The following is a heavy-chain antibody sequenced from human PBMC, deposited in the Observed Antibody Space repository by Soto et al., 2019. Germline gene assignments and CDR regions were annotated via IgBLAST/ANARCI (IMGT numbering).Heavy chain of an antibody. CDR1: GDSISSADYY. D-gene: IGHD1-1*01. V-gene: IGHV4-30-4*01. CDR3: ARDLWVEPELYYYGMDV. J-gene: IGHJ6*02. CDR2: IFYSGTT. Sequence: SETLSLTCTVSGDSISSADYYWSWIRQTPGKGLEWIGHIFYSGTTYYNPSLKSRLTISVDTSKNHFSLRLTSVTGADTAVYYCARDLWVEPELYYYGMDVWGQGTTVTVSS.